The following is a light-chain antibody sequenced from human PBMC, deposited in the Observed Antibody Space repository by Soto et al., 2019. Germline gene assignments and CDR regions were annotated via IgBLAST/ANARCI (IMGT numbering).Light chain of an antibody. CDR3: QQYYNSLT. J-gene: IGKJ4*01. V-gene: IGKV4-1*01. Sequence: EIVMTQSPDSLAVSLAASATLKFSRSQNIIHSSNNRNYLAWYRQKPGQPPQLLIYWASTRGSGVHDRFAGSGSGTDFTLTISSLQAEDAAVDDCQQYYNSLTFGGGTKVDIK. CDR1: QNIIHSSNNRNY. CDR2: WAS.